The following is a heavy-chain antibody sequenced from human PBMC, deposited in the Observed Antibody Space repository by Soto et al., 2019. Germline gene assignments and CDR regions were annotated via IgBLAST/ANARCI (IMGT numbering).Heavy chain of an antibody. CDR2: IYYSGST. J-gene: IGHJ4*02. CDR3: ASQRRGYCTNGVCPHFDY. Sequence: QVQLQESGPGLVKPSQTLSLTCTVSGGSISSGGYYWSWIRQHPGKGLEWIGYIYYSGSTYYNPSLKSRVTISVDTSKNQFSLKLSSVTAADTAVYYCASQRRGYCTNGVCPHFDYWGQGTLVTVSS. V-gene: IGHV4-31*03. CDR1: GGSISSGGYY. D-gene: IGHD2-8*01.